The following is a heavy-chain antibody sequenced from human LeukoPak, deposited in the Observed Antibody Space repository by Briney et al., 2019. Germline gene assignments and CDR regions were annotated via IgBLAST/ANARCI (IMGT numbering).Heavy chain of an antibody. D-gene: IGHD3-3*01. J-gene: IGHJ5*02. CDR1: GYSISSGYY. CDR2: IYHSGST. CDR3: ARTHYDFWSGYSNWFDP. Sequence: PSETLSLTCTVSGYSISSGYYWGWIRQPPGQGLEWIGSIYHSGSTYYNPSLKSRVTISVDTSKNQFSLKLSSVTAADTAVYYCARTHYDFWSGYSNWFDPWGQGTLVTVSS. V-gene: IGHV4-38-2*02.